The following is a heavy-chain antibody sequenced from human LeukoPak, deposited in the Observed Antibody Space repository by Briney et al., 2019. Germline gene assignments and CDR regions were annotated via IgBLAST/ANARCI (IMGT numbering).Heavy chain of an antibody. CDR3: ARGAEHWPNTAVVTAIVFDY. J-gene: IGHJ4*02. D-gene: IGHD2-21*02. CDR1: GGSFSGYY. V-gene: IGHV4-34*01. Sequence: SETLSLTCAVYGGSFSGYYWSWIRQPPGKGLEWIGEINHSGSTNYNPSLKSRVTISVDTSKNQFSLKLSSATAADTAVYYCARGAEHWPNTAVVTAIVFDYWGQGTLVTVSS. CDR2: INHSGST.